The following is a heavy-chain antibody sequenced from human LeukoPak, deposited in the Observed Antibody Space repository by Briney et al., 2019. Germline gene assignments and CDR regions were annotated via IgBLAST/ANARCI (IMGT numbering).Heavy chain of an antibody. D-gene: IGHD2-15*01. Sequence: ASVKVSCKVSGYTLTELSMHWVRQAPGKGLEWMGGFDPEDGETIYAQKFQGRVTITADKSTSTAYMELSSLRSEDKAVYYCHESGGNISGPKYYFDYWGQGSLVTVSS. V-gene: IGHV1-24*01. CDR2: FDPEDGET. J-gene: IGHJ4*02. CDR1: GYTLTELS. CDR3: HESGGNISGPKYYFDY.